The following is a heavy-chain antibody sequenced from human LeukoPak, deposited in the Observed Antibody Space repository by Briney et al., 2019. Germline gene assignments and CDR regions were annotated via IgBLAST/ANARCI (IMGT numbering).Heavy chain of an antibody. CDR3: ARNYYDSSGYLPD. J-gene: IGHJ4*02. Sequence: SETLSLTCAVYGGSFSGYYWSWIRQPPGKGLEWIGEINHSGSTNYNPSLKSRVTVSVDTSKNQFSLKLSSVTAADTAVYYCARNYYDSSGYLPDWGRGTLVTVSS. CDR2: INHSGST. D-gene: IGHD3-22*01. CDR1: GGSFSGYY. V-gene: IGHV4-34*01.